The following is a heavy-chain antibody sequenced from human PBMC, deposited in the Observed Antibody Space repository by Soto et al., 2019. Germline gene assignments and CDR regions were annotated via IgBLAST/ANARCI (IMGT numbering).Heavy chain of an antibody. CDR3: ARVEEMATRALDY. D-gene: IGHD5-12*01. CDR2: IYHSGST. V-gene: IGHV4-30-2*01. Sequence: SETLSLTCAVSGGSISSGGYSWSWIRQPPGKGLEWIGYIYHSGSTYYNPSLKSRVTISVDRSKNQFSLKLSSVTAADTAVYYCARVEEMATRALDYWGQGTLVTVSS. J-gene: IGHJ4*02. CDR1: GGSISSGGYS.